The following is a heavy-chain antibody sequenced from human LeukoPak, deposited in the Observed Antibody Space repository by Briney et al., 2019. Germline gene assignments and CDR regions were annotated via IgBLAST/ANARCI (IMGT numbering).Heavy chain of an antibody. CDR1: GFTFSDYY. V-gene: IGHV3-11*04. CDR2: ISSSGSTI. J-gene: IGHJ4*02. Sequence: GGSLGLSCAASGFTFSDYYMSWIRQAPGKGLEWVSYISSSGSTIYYADSVKGRFTISRDNAKNSLYLQMNSLRAEDTAVYYCARDGAYSSSWGVFDYWGQGTLVTVSS. D-gene: IGHD6-13*01. CDR3: ARDGAYSSSWGVFDY.